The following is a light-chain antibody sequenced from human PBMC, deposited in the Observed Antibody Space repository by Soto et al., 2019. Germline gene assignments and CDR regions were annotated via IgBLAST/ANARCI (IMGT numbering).Light chain of an antibody. CDR1: QSISSW. Sequence: QSPSTLYASGGARGTITCRARQSISSWMAWYQQKPGKAPKLLIYDASSLEGGVPSRFSGSGSGTEFTLTISCLQPDDFATYYCQQYNSYSKTFGQGTRLEIK. CDR3: QQYNSYSKT. J-gene: IGKJ5*01. CDR2: DAS. V-gene: IGKV1-5*01.